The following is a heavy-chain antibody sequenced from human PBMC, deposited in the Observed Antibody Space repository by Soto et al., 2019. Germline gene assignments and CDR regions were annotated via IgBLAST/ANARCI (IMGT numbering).Heavy chain of an antibody. Sequence: GGSLRLSCAASGFTFSDYYMSWIRQAPGKGLEWVSYISSSGSTIYYADSVKGRFTISRDNAKNSLYLQMNSLRTEDTALYYCAKEPVRGGSGSYNFDYWGQGTLVTVSS. CDR3: AKEPVRGGSGSYNFDY. V-gene: IGHV3-11*01. CDR1: GFTFSDYY. CDR2: ISSSGSTI. D-gene: IGHD1-26*01. J-gene: IGHJ4*02.